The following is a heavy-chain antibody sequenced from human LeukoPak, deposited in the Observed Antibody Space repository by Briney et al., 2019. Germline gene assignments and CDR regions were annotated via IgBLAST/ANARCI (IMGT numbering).Heavy chain of an antibody. CDR3: ARGAVVVPAAKGGYYYGMDV. J-gene: IGHJ6*02. D-gene: IGHD2-2*01. V-gene: IGHV3-48*03. CDR2: ISSSGSTI. CDR1: GFTFSSYE. Sequence: PGGSLRLSCAASGFTFSSYEMNWVRQAPGEGLEWVSYISSSGSTICYEDSVKGRFTISRDNAKNSLYLQMNSLRAEDTAVYYCARGAVVVPAAKGGYYYGMDVWGQGTTVTVSS.